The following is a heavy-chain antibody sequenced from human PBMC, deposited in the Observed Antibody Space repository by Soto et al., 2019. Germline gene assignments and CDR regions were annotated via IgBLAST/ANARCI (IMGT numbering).Heavy chain of an antibody. Sequence: PSETLSLTCAVYGGSFSCYYWSLSVHPPWNGLEWIGEINHSGSTNYNPSLKSRVTISVDTSKNQFSLKLSSVTAADTAVYYCARGDYYDSSGSLSPLYDYWGQGTLVTVPQ. J-gene: IGHJ4*02. CDR3: ARGDYYDSSGSLSPLYDY. D-gene: IGHD3-22*01. CDR1: GGSFSCYY. CDR2: INHSGST. V-gene: IGHV4-34*01.